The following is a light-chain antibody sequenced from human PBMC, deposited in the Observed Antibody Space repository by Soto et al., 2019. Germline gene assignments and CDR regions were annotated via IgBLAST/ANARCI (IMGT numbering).Light chain of an antibody. CDR2: DVS. CDR1: SSNVGDYNY. V-gene: IGLV2-14*01. Sequence: QSVLTQPASVSGSPGQSITISCTGTSSNVGDYNYVSWYQQHPGKAPKLMIYDVSNRPSGVSNRFSGSKSGNTASLTIFGLQAEDEADYYCSSYTSSSTLDDYVFGTGTKVTVL. J-gene: IGLJ1*01. CDR3: SSYTSSSTLDDYV.